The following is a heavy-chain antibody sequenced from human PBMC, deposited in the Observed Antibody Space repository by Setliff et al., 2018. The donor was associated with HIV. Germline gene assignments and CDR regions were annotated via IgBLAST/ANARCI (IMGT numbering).Heavy chain of an antibody. CDR3: AREKGNTPTAYYLDY. CDR2: ISDDGGQT. Sequence: GGSLRLSCAASGFTFNAYSIHWVRQAPGKGLEWVAVISDDGGQTYYAASVEGRFTIFRDNSKDTMYLQMHSLRGDDTAVYYCAREKGNTPTAYYLDYWGQGTLVTVAS. V-gene: IGHV3-30*04. D-gene: IGHD3-10*01. CDR1: GFTFNAYS. J-gene: IGHJ4*02.